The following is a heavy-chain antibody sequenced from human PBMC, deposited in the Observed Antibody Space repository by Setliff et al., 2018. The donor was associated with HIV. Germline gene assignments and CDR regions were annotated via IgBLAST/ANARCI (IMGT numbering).Heavy chain of an antibody. Sequence: SETLSLTCTVSGGSISSGSYYWSWIRQPAGKGLEWIGHIHTSGSTKYNPSLKSRVTISADTSKNQFSLNLSSVTAAETAVYYCARVGYRGSGRYSFDYWGQGTLVTVSS. D-gene: IGHD3-10*01. V-gene: IGHV4-61*09. J-gene: IGHJ4*02. CDR2: IHTSGST. CDR1: GGSISSGSYY. CDR3: ARVGYRGSGRYSFDY.